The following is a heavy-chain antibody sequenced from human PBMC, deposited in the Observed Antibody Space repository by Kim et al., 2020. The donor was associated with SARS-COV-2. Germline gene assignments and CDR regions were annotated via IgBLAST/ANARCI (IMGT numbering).Heavy chain of an antibody. Sequence: GGSLRLSCVASGFTFSTYSMTWVRQAPGKGLEWVSSISSSGSYIYSADSVKGRFTISRDNAKNALYLQMNSLRAEDTAVYYCARGRIVGATLGGFDIWGQGTMVTVSS. V-gene: IGHV3-21*01. D-gene: IGHD1-26*01. J-gene: IGHJ3*02. CDR3: ARGRIVGATLGGFDI. CDR2: ISSSGSYI. CDR1: GFTFSTYS.